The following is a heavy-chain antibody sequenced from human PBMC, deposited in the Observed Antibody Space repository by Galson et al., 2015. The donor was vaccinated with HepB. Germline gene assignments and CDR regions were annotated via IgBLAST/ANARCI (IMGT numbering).Heavy chain of an antibody. Sequence: SLRLSCAASGFTFSSYSMNWVRQAPGKGLEWVSSISSSSSYIYYADSVKGRFTISRDNAKNSLYLQMNSLRAEDTAEYYCARDDYYYYGMDVWGQGTTVTVSS. CDR1: GFTFSSYS. J-gene: IGHJ6*02. CDR3: ARDDYYYYGMDV. CDR2: ISSSSSYI. V-gene: IGHV3-21*01.